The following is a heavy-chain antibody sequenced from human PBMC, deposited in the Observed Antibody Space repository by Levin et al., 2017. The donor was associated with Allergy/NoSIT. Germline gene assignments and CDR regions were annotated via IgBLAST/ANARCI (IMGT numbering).Heavy chain of an antibody. Sequence: SETLSLTCTVSGGSISSYYWSWIRQPPGKGLEWIGYIYYSGSTNYNPSLKSRVTISVDTSKNQFSLKLSSVTAADTAVYYCARAKRVATIGAFDIWGQGTMVTVSS. CDR2: IYYSGST. J-gene: IGHJ3*02. CDR1: GGSISSYY. CDR3: ARAKRVATIGAFDI. V-gene: IGHV4-59*01. D-gene: IGHD5-12*01.